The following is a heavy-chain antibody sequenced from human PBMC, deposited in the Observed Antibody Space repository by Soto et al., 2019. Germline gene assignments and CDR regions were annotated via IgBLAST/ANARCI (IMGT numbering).Heavy chain of an antibody. V-gene: IGHV4-31*03. Sequence: SETLSLTCTVSGASMSSGGYYLPWIRPSPGKGLEWIGYIYYSGSTYYNPSLESRVAISLDTSRSQFSLTLHSVTAADTAIYYCARDRHNNFFDPWGQGTLVTVSS. CDR2: IYYSGST. J-gene: IGHJ5*02. CDR1: GASMSSGGYY. D-gene: IGHD6-6*01. CDR3: ARDRHNNFFDP.